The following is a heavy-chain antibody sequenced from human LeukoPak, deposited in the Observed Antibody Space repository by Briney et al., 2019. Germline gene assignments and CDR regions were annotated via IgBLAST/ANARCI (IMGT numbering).Heavy chain of an antibody. V-gene: IGHV4-59*01. CDR1: GGSISSYY. CDR3: ARELRRGYSYGSAAFDI. J-gene: IGHJ3*02. CDR2: IYYSGST. Sequence: SETLSLTCTVSGGSISSYYWSWIRQPPGKGLEWIGYIYYSGSTNYNPSLKSRVTISVDTSKNQFSLKLSSVTAADTAVYYCARELRRGYSYGSAAFDIWGQGTMVTVSS. D-gene: IGHD5-18*01.